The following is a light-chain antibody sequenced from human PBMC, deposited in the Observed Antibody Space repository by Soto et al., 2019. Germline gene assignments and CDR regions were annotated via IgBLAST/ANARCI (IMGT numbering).Light chain of an antibody. CDR3: QQRTNWPRSFT. Sequence: EIVLTQSPATLSLSPGERATLSCRASQSVSSYLAWYQQKPGQAPRLLIYDTSKRATGIPARFSGSGSGTDFTLTISSLEPEDFAVYYFQQRTNWPRSFTFGPGTKVAIK. CDR2: DTS. CDR1: QSVSSY. J-gene: IGKJ3*01. V-gene: IGKV3-11*01.